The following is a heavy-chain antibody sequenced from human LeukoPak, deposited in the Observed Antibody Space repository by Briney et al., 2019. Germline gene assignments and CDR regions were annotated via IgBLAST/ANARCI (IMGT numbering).Heavy chain of an antibody. CDR3: TTVRVAAFDY. J-gene: IGHJ4*02. D-gene: IGHD6-19*01. V-gene: IGHV3-15*01. CDR2: IKSKSDGGTI. CDR1: GFIFSNVW. Sequence: GGSLRLSCAASGFIFSNVWMSWVRQAPGKGLEWVGLIKSKSDGGTIDYAAPVKGRVTILRDDSENTLYLQMNSLKTEDTAVYYCTTVRVAAFDYWGQGTLVTVSS.